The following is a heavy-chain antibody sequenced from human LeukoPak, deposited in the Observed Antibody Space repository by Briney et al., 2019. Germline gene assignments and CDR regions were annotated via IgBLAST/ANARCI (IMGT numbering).Heavy chain of an antibody. D-gene: IGHD4-23*01. Sequence: SETLSLTCTVSGGSIRISSYCWDWIRQPPGKGLEWIRSLCYSGNSYYNLSLRSRVTISVDTSENQCSLNLRSVTAADTAVYFCARRKGNSDYFDFWGQGTLGTVSS. V-gene: IGHV4-39*01. CDR3: ARRKGNSDYFDF. CDR2: LCYSGNS. CDR1: GGSIRISSYC. J-gene: IGHJ4*02.